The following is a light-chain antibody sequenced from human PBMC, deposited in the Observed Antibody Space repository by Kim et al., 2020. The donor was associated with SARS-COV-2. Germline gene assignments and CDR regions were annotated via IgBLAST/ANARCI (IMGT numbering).Light chain of an antibody. Sequence: QSVLTQPASVSGSPGQSITISCTGTNSDVGGYNYVSWYQQHPGKAPKLMIYDVSKRPSGVSNRFSGSKSGNTASLTISGLQAEDEADYYCSSYTSSSRVFGGGTQLTVL. CDR3: SSYTSSSRV. CDR1: NSDVGGYNY. J-gene: IGLJ3*02. CDR2: DVS. V-gene: IGLV2-14*01.